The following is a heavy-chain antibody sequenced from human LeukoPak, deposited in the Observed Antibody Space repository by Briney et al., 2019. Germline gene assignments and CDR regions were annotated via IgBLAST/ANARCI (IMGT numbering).Heavy chain of an antibody. J-gene: IGHJ5*01. D-gene: IGHD2-21*01. CDR3: AKDCGGGCHFHS. CDR1: GFTFSRHG. CDR2: LYYDGSNQ. V-gene: IGHV3-30*02. Sequence: GGSLRLSCAASGFTFSRHGMHWVRQAPGKGLEWVASLYYDGSNQNYADSVKGRFTISRDNSKDTLYLQVNSLRAEDTAVYYCAKDCGGGCHFHSWGQGNLVTVSS.